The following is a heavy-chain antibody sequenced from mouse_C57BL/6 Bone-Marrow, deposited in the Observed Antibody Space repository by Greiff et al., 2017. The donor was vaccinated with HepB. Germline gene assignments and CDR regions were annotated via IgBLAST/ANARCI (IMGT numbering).Heavy chain of an antibody. J-gene: IGHJ1*03. V-gene: IGHV14-4*01. CDR1: GFNIKDDY. Sequence: EVQLVESGAELVRPGASVKLSCTASGFNIKDDYMHWVKQRPEQGLEWIGWIDPENGDTEYASKFQGKATITADTSSNTAYLQLSSLTSEDTAVYYCSTVYYYGSSFWYFDVWGTGTTVTVSS. D-gene: IGHD1-1*01. CDR3: STVYYYGSSFWYFDV. CDR2: IDPENGDT.